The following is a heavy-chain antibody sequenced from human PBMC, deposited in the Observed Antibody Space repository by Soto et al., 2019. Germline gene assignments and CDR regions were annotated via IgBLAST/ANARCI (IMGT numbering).Heavy chain of an antibody. D-gene: IGHD3-22*01. CDR1: GGSISSSSYY. Sequence: SETLSLTCTVSGGSISSSSYYWGWIRQPPGKGLEWIGSIYYSGSTYYNPSLKSRVTISVDTSKNQFSLKLSSVTAADTAVYYCARRGYYYDSSGYTYFDYWGQGTLVTVSS. V-gene: IGHV4-39*01. CDR2: IYYSGST. J-gene: IGHJ4*02. CDR3: ARRGYYYDSSGYTYFDY.